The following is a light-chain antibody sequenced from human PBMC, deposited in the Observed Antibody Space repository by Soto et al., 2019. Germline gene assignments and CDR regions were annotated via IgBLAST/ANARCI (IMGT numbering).Light chain of an antibody. J-gene: IGLJ2*01. Sequence: QSALTQPPSASGSPGQSVPISCTGTSSDVGGYNYVSWYQQHPGKAPKLMIYEVSKRPSGVPDRFSGSKSGNTASLTVSGLQAEDEADYYCCSYAGSNNYVVFGGGTKLTVL. CDR1: SSDVGGYNY. CDR3: CSYAGSNNYVV. CDR2: EVS. V-gene: IGLV2-8*01.